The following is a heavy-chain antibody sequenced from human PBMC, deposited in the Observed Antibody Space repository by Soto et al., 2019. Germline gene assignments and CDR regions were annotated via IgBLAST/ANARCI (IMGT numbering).Heavy chain of an antibody. CDR2: IYHSGST. Sequence: QVQLQESGPGLVKPSGTLSVTCAVSGGSISSSNWWNWVRQPPGKGLEWIGEIYHSGSTNYNPSLSSRVTISIDNSKNQFSLMENAVTAEDTAEYYCARAWPSVDSYGSGVMDVWGQGTTVSVSS. J-gene: IGHJ6*02. CDR3: ARAWPSVDSYGSGVMDV. CDR1: GGSISSSNW. V-gene: IGHV4-4*02. D-gene: IGHD5-18*01.